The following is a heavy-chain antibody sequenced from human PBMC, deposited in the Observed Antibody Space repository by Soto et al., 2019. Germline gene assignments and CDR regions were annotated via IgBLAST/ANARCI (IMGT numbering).Heavy chain of an antibody. CDR2: ISAYSGKT. CDR1: GYTFTTYG. Sequence: QVQLVQLGGEVKKPGASVKVSCKTSGYTFTTYGISWVRQAPGQGLEWVGWISAYSGKTHYAQKFQGKVTMTTDTSTNTAYLELRSLRSDDTAVYYCARDPYLGDHQYWGQGTLVTVSS. CDR3: ARDPYLGDHQY. J-gene: IGHJ4*02. V-gene: IGHV1-18*01. D-gene: IGHD3-16*01.